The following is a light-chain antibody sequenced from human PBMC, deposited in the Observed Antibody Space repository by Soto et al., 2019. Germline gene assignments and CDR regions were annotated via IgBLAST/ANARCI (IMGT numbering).Light chain of an antibody. V-gene: IGKV3-20*01. Sequence: EIVLTQSPGTLSLSPGERATLSCRASQSLTNNYFAWYQQKPGRALRLLIDGASTRATGIPDRFSGSGSGTAFTLTTSRLEREDVAVYYFQQYEAVVTFGQGTKVEI. CDR1: QSLTNNY. J-gene: IGKJ1*01. CDR3: QQYEAVVT. CDR2: GAS.